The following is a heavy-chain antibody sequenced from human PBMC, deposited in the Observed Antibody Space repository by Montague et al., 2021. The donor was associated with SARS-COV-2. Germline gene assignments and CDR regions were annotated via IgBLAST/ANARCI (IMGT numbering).Heavy chain of an antibody. CDR3: ARDRRYFDWLSNSYYYYGMDV. D-gene: IGHD3-9*01. CDR2: IKQDGSEK. CDR1: GFTFSSYW. V-gene: IGHV3-7*01. Sequence: SLRLSCAASGFTFSSYWMSWVRQAQGKGLEWVANIKQDGSEKYYVDSVKGRFTISRDNAKNSLYMQMNRLRAEDTAVYYCARDRRYFDWLSNSYYYYGMDVWGQGTTVTVSS. J-gene: IGHJ6*02.